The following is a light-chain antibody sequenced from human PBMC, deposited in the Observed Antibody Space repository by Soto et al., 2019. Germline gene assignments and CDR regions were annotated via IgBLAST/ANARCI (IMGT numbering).Light chain of an antibody. J-gene: IGKJ1*01. V-gene: IGKV3-15*01. CDR2: GAS. CDR1: QSVSSN. CDR3: QRYNNWPPWT. Sequence: EIVMTQSPATLSVSPGEGATLSCRASQSVSSNLAWYQQKPGQAPRLLIYGASTRSTGIPARFSGSGSGTEFTLTISSLHFEDFAVFYCQRYNNWPPWTFGQGPK.